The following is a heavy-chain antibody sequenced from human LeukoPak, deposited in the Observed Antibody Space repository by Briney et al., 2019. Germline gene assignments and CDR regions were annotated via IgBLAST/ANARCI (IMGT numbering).Heavy chain of an antibody. V-gene: IGHV3-30*02. CDR1: GFTFSSYG. J-gene: IGHJ4*02. Sequence: QSGGSLRLSCAASGFTFSSYGMHWVRQAPGKGLEWVAFIRYDGSNKYYADSVKGRFTISRDNSKNTLYLQMNSLRAEDTAVYYCARDHYDILTGYYAYWGQGTLVTVSS. D-gene: IGHD3-9*01. CDR2: IRYDGSNK. CDR3: ARDHYDILTGYYAY.